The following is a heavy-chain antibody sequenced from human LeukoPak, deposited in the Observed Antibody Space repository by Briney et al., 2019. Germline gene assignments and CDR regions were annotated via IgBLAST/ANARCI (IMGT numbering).Heavy chain of an antibody. CDR3: AHSGHSHGDYGLIFYY. J-gene: IGHJ4*02. CDR1: GFSLSTSGVG. Sequence: SGPTLVKPTQTLTVTCTFSGFSLSTSGVGVGWIRQPPAKALEWLALIYWDDDKRYSPSLKSRLTITKDTSKNQVVLTMTNMDPVDTATYYCAHSGHSHGDYGLIFYYWGQGTLVTVSS. V-gene: IGHV2-5*02. CDR2: IYWDDDK. D-gene: IGHD4-17*01.